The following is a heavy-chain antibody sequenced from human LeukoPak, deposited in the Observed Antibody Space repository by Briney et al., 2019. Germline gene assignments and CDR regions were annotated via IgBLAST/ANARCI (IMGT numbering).Heavy chain of an antibody. D-gene: IGHD3-22*01. J-gene: IGHJ4*02. Sequence: GGSLRLSCAAPGFIFSSYSMNWVRQAPGKGLEWVSSISSSSSYIYYADSVKGRFTISRDNAKNSLYLQMSSLRAEDTAVYYCANSGYYYDSSGYYDYWGQGTLVTVSS. CDR3: ANSGYYYDSSGYYDY. CDR2: ISSSSSYI. V-gene: IGHV3-21*01. CDR1: GFIFSSYS.